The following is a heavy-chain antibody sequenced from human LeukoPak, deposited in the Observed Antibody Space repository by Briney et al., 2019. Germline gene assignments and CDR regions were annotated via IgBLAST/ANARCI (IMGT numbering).Heavy chain of an antibody. CDR3: ARDNNFYFDY. CDR2: IWYDGSIQ. J-gene: IGHJ4*02. Sequence: GGSLRLSCVVSGFTFSSYGMHWVRQAPGKGLEWVAVIWYDGSIQYYADSVEGRFTISRDISKNTLYLQTNSLRAEDTAVYYCARDNNFYFDYWGQGTLVTVSS. CDR1: GFTFSSYG. D-gene: IGHD1-1*01. V-gene: IGHV3-33*01.